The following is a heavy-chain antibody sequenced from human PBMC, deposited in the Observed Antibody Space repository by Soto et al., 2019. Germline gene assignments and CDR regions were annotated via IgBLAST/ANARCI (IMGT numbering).Heavy chain of an antibody. V-gene: IGHV3-7*05. Sequence: GGSLRLSCAASGFTFSSYWMSWVRQAPGKGLEWVTNIKQDGSEKYYVDTVKGQLTKSRDNAKNSLYLQMNSLRAEDTAVYYCARSGPAAMRHYYYSMDVRGQGT. CDR2: IKQDGSEK. D-gene: IGHD2-2*01. CDR3: ARSGPAAMRHYYYSMDV. J-gene: IGHJ6*02. CDR1: GFTFSSYW.